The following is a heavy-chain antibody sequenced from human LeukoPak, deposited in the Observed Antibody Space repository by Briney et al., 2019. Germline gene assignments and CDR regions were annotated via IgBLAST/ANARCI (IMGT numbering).Heavy chain of an antibody. CDR2: MTGSGDTT. D-gene: IGHD3-3*01. CDR1: GFTFSSYG. CDR3: ANTGLTIFGVIKNYYYGLDV. J-gene: IGHJ6*02. Sequence: GGSLRLSCAASGFTFSSYGMHWVRQAAGKGLEWVSAMTGSGDTTYYADSVKGRFTISRDNSKNTLYLQMSSLRVEDTAMYYCANTGLTIFGVIKNYYYGLDVWGQGTTVTVSS. V-gene: IGHV3-23*01.